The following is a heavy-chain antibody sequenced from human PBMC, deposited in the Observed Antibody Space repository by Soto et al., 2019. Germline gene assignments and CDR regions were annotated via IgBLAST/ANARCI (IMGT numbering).Heavy chain of an antibody. CDR2: IWYDGTSK. Sequence: QVQLVESGGAMVHPGTSLRLSCAVSGFTFSSHGLHWVRQAPGKGLEWVAVIWYDGTSKYYADSVKGRFTVSRDNSKNTLDLHMNRLRAEDTAIYYCAKDAKRGLYGPDYWGRGTLVTVSS. V-gene: IGHV3-33*06. CDR3: AKDAKRGLYGPDY. CDR1: GFTFSSHG. J-gene: IGHJ4*02. D-gene: IGHD4-17*01.